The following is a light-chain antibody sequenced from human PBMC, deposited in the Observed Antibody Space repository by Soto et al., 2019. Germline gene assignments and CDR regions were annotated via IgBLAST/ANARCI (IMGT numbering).Light chain of an antibody. CDR3: QQDNKWPLT. V-gene: IGKV3-15*01. CDR2: HAS. Sequence: EIVMTQSPATLSVSPGERATLSCRASQSVISNLAWSQQKPGQAPRLLISHASTRATGILARYSGSGSGTESTLTLSSLQSEDVEVYYCQQDNKWPLTFGGGTQVEIK. CDR1: QSVISN. J-gene: IGKJ4*01.